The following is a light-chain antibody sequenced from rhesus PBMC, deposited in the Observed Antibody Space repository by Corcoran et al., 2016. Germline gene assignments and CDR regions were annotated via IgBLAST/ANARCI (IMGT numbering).Light chain of an antibody. CDR1: QGLSHY. CDR3: LQYSSSPPWT. J-gene: IGKJ1*01. Sequence: DIQMTQSPSSLSASVGDTVPITCRASQGLSHYLAWYQQKPGKAPKPLIYYASNLESGVPSRFRGSGSGTDFTLTISSLQPEDFATYYCLQYSSSPPWTFGQGTKVEIK. V-gene: IGKV1S14*01. CDR2: YAS.